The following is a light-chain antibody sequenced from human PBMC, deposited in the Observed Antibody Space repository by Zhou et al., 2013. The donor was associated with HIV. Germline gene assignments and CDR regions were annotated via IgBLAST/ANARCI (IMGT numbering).Light chain of an antibody. J-gene: IGKJ1*01. CDR1: QTISSD. V-gene: IGKV3-15*01. CDR3: QHFXNWLFGP. CDR2: GAS. Sequence: EIVMTQSPGTLSVSPGERVTLSCRASQTISSDLAWYQQRPGQAPRLLLFGASTRASGIPARFSGSGSGTEFTLTISSLQSDDSAIYYCQHFXNWLFGPFGHGTKVE.